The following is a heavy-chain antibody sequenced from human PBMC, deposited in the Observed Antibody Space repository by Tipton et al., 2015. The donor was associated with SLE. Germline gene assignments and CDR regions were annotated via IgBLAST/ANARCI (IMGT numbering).Heavy chain of an antibody. J-gene: IGHJ4*02. CDR2: IADTGSP. CDR3: SRGPFQRGPPGAY. CDR1: GYSITSGDY. V-gene: IGHV4-38-2*01. Sequence: TLSLPCAVSGYSITSGDYWGWIRQPPGQGLEWIGEIADTGSPNYNPSLKSRVTISLDTSKSQFSLILNSLTAADTAVYYCSRGPFQRGPPGAYWGQGTLVTVSS. D-gene: IGHD6-25*01.